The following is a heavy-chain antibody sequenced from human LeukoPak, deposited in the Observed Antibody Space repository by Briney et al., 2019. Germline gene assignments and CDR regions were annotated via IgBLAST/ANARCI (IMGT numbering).Heavy chain of an antibody. V-gene: IGHV1-69*04. Sequence: SVKVSCKASGGTSNSPAISWVRQAPGQGLEWMGRIIPNLGTTNRAQNFQDRVTLTADKSTSTDYMELSSLRSEDTAVYYCARANWVPGGSGSNGMDVWGQGTTVTVSS. CDR1: GGTSNSPA. J-gene: IGHJ6*02. D-gene: IGHD3-10*01. CDR2: IIPNLGTT. CDR3: ARANWVPGGSGSNGMDV.